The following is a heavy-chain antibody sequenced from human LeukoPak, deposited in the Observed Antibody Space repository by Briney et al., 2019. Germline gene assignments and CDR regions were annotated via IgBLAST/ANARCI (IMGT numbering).Heavy chain of an antibody. CDR2: MNPNSGNT. J-gene: IGHJ4*02. CDR1: GYTFTSYD. D-gene: IGHD2-2*01. V-gene: IGHV1-8*01. Sequence: VASVKVSCKASGYTFTSYDINWVRQATGQGLEWMGWMNPNSGNTGYAQKFQGRVTMTRNTSISTAYMELSSLRSEDTAVYYCARGSRGSGPTDYWGQGTLVTVSS. CDR3: ARGSRGSGPTDY.